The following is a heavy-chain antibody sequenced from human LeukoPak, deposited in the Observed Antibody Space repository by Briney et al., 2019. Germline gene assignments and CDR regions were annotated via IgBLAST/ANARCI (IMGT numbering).Heavy chain of an antibody. J-gene: IGHJ4*02. V-gene: IGHV3-23*01. CDR1: GLTFSSYA. CDR2: ISGSGGST. Sequence: GGSLRLSCAASGLTFSSYAMSWVRQAPGKGLEWVSAISGSGGSTYYADSVKGRFTISRDNSKNTLHLQMNSPRDEDTAIYYCAKDAFYGSGSYPYYFDYWGQGTLVTVSS. CDR3: AKDAFYGSGSYPYYFDY. D-gene: IGHD3-10*01.